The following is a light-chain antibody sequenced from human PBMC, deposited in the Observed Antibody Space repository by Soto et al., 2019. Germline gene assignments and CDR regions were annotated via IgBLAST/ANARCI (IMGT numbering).Light chain of an antibody. V-gene: IGLV1-47*02. J-gene: IGLJ3*02. Sequence: VLTQPPSASGTPGQRVTISCSGSISNIGSNYVYWYQQLPGTAPKLLIYSNNRRPSGVPDRFSGSKSGTSASLAISGLRSEDEADYYCATWDDSLSGRVFGGGTQLTVL. CDR3: ATWDDSLSGRV. CDR1: ISNIGSNY. CDR2: SNN.